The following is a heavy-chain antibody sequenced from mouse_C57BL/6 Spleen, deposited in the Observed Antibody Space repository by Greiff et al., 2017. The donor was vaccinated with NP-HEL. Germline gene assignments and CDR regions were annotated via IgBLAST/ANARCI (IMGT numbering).Heavy chain of an antibody. V-gene: IGHV1-7*01. CDR2: INPSSGYT. CDR3: AMDYYGSSYGD. J-gene: IGHJ2*01. D-gene: IGHD1-1*01. Sequence: QVQLKESGAELAKPGASVKLSCKASGYTFTSYWMHWVKQRPGQGLEWIGYINPSSGYTKYNQKFKDKATLTADKSSSTAYMQLSSLTYEDSAVYYCAMDYYGSSYGDWGQGTTLTVSS. CDR1: GYTFTSYW.